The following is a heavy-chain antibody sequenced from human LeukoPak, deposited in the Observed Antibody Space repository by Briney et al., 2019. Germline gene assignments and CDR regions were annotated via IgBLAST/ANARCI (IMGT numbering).Heavy chain of an antibody. V-gene: IGHV4-30-4*01. CDR1: GGSISSGDYY. J-gene: IGHJ4*02. Sequence: PSETLSLTCIVSGGSISSGDYYWSWIRQPPGKGPEWIGYIYYSGSTYYNPSLKSRVTISVDTSKNQFSLKLSSVTAADTAVYYCASQTYDFWSGYHFDYWGQGTLVTVSS. CDR2: IYYSGST. CDR3: ASQTYDFWSGYHFDY. D-gene: IGHD3-3*01.